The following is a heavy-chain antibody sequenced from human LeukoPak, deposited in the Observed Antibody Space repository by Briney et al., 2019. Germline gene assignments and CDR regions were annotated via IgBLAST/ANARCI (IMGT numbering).Heavy chain of an antibody. CDR3: ARHRGPAAGRFDP. Sequence: SETLSLTCTVSGYSSSTGYYWGWIRQPPGKGLEWIGSFYHSESASYNPSLKNRVTISVDTSKNQFSLKLSSVTAADTAVYHCARHRGPAAGRFDPWGQGTLVTVSS. CDR2: FYHSESA. J-gene: IGHJ5*02. D-gene: IGHD6-13*01. CDR1: GYSSSTGYY. V-gene: IGHV4-38-2*02.